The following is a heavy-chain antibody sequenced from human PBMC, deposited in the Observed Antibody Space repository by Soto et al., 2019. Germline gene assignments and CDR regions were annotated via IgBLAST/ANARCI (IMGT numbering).Heavy chain of an antibody. CDR3: AKGSRIIVATSHNWFDP. CDR2: ISGSGSST. Sequence: PGGSLRLSCAASGFTFSSYAMHWVRQAPGKGLEWVAAISGSGSSTYYADSVKGRFTISRDNSKNTLYLQMNSLRAEDTAVYYCAKGSRIIVATSHNWFDPWGQGTLVTVSS. J-gene: IGHJ5*02. CDR1: GFTFSSYA. D-gene: IGHD5-12*01. V-gene: IGHV3-23*01.